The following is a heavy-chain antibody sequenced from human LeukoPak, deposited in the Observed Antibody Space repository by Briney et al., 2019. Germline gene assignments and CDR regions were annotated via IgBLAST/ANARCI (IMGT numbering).Heavy chain of an antibody. Sequence: PGGSLRLSCAASGFTFDDYAMHWVRHAPGKGLEWVSGISWNSGSIGYADSVKGRFTISRDNAKNSLYLQMNSLRAEDTAVYYCARFGSTSCLDYWGQGTLVTVSS. CDR1: GFTFDDYA. CDR3: ARFGSTSCLDY. CDR2: ISWNSGSI. D-gene: IGHD2-2*01. J-gene: IGHJ4*02. V-gene: IGHV3-9*01.